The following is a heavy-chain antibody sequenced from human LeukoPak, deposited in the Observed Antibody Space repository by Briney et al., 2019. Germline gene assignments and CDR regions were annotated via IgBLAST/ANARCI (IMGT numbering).Heavy chain of an antibody. CDR2: FDPEDGET. CDR1: GYTLTELS. D-gene: IGHD1-1*01. V-gene: IGHV1-24*01. Sequence: GSVKVSCKVSGYTLTELSLHWVRQAPGKGLEWMGRFDPEDGETIYARKFQGRVTMTEDTSTDTAYMKLSSLRSEDTAVYFCAVSLTTGGYYGMDVWGQGTTVTVSS. J-gene: IGHJ6*02. CDR3: AVSLTTGGYYGMDV.